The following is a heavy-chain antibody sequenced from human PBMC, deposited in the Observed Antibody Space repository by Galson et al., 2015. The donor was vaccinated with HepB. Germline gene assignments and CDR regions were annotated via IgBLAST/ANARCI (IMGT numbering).Heavy chain of an antibody. D-gene: IGHD1-26*01. CDR2: ISYDGSNK. Sequence: SLRLSCAASGFTFSSYGMHWVRQAPGKGLEWVAVISYDGSNKYYADSVKGRFTISRDNSKNTLYLQMNSLRAEDTAVYYCAKDGDYSGSYTFDYWGQGTLVTVSS. CDR1: GFTFSSYG. V-gene: IGHV3-30*18. J-gene: IGHJ4*02. CDR3: AKDGDYSGSYTFDY.